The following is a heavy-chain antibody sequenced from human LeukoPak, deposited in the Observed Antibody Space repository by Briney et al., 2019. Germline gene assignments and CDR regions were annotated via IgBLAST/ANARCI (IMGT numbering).Heavy chain of an antibody. Sequence: GGSLRLSCAASGFAFNNYWMHWVRQAPGKGLVWVSRVNGDVSITTYADSVKGRFTISRDSAKNTLYLQMNSLRAEDTAVYFCARDNGVESFDYWGQGTLVTVSS. V-gene: IGHV3-74*03. D-gene: IGHD3-10*01. CDR3: ARDNGVESFDY. CDR2: VNGDVSIT. CDR1: GFAFNNYW. J-gene: IGHJ4*02.